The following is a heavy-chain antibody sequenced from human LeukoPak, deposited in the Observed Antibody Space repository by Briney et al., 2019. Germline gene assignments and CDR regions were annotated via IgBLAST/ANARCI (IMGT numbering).Heavy chain of an antibody. V-gene: IGHV4-61*02. CDR2: INRSGST. J-gene: IGHJ4*02. Sequence: SETLSLTCTVSGDSISSGSFQWSWIRQPAGKGLEWIGRINRSGSTRYNPSLRGRVTMSVDTSKDQFSLMLTPVTAADTAVYYCARGVVGATAGGYWGQGTLVTVSS. D-gene: IGHD1-26*01. CDR1: GDSISSGSFQ. CDR3: ARGVVGATAGGY.